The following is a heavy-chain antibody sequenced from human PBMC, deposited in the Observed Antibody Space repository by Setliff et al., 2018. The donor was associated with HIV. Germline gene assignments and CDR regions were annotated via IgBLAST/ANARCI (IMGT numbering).Heavy chain of an antibody. CDR3: ARDRYAGEIDY. D-gene: IGHD3-10*01. CDR1: GGSINTGHYY. CDR2: IYYTGST. Sequence: LSLTCTVSGGSINTGHYYWSWIRHHPGKGLEWIAYIYYTGSTYFNPSLKSRITISIDTSKNQFSLKMSSVTAADTAVYYCARDRYAGEIDYWGQGTLVTVSS. V-gene: IGHV4-31*03. J-gene: IGHJ4*02.